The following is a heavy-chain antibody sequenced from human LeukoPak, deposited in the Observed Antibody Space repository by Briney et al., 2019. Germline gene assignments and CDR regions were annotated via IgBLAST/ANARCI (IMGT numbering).Heavy chain of an antibody. V-gene: IGHV3-9*01. CDR2: LSWDSANM. CDR3: AKSPYYYDSSGSPFDF. J-gene: IGHJ4*02. CDR1: GFTFHDYA. D-gene: IGHD3-22*01. Sequence: PGGSLRLSCAASGFTFHDYAMHGVRQAPGQGLEWVSGLSWDSANMGYADSVKGRFTISRDNAKNSLYLQMNSLRVEDAALYYCAKSPYYYDSSGSPFDFWGQGTLVTVSS.